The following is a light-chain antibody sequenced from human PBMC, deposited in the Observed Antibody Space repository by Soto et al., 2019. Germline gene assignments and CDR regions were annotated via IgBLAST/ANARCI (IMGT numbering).Light chain of an antibody. CDR3: QQYCSTPLT. CDR1: QSVRSTY. CDR2: GAT. J-gene: IGKJ1*01. Sequence: EIVLTQSPGTLSLSPGERTTLSCRASQSVRSTYLAWYQQRPGQAPRLLIYGATSRATGIPDRFQGSGSGTDFTLTISRLEPEDFAVYFCQQYCSTPLTFGQGTKVEIK. V-gene: IGKV3-20*01.